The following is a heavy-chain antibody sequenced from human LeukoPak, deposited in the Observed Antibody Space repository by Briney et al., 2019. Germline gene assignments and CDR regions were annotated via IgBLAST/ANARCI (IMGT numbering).Heavy chain of an antibody. CDR3: ARGVSYYYYYMDV. CDR1: GFTVSSNY. V-gene: IGHV3-20*01. CDR2: INWNGGST. D-gene: IGHD5/OR15-5a*01. Sequence: GGSLRLSCAASGFTVSSNYMSWVRQAPGKGLEWVSGINWNGGSTGYADSVKGRFTISRDNAKNSLYLQMNSLRAEDTALYHCARGVSYYYYYMDVWGKGTTVTVSS. J-gene: IGHJ6*03.